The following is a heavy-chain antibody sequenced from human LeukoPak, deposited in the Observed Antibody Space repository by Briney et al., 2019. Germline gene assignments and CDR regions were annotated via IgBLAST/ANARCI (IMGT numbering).Heavy chain of an antibody. Sequence: SETLSLTCTVSGGSISSYYWSWIRQPAGKGLEWIGRIYTSGRTNYNPSLKSRVTMSVDTSKNQFSLKLSSVTAADTAVYYCARDKKQWLVPRSYWYFDLWGRGTLVTVSS. J-gene: IGHJ2*01. CDR3: ARDKKQWLVPRSYWYFDL. V-gene: IGHV4-4*07. CDR2: IYTSGRT. CDR1: GGSISSYY. D-gene: IGHD6-19*01.